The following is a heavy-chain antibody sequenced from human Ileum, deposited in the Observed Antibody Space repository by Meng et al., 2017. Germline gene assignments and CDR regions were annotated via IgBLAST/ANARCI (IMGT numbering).Heavy chain of an antibody. J-gene: IGHJ4*02. CDR2: ISHSGSA. V-gene: IGHV4-4*02. D-gene: IGHD4-23*01. CDR1: SGSISSNTY. CDR3: ARHGGYSQDF. Sequence: HVPLPEPGPGLVRPWGTRSLTCAVSSGSISSNTYWSWLRQPPGKGLEWIGQISHSGSAYYNPSLKSRVTMSVDKSKSQFSLMLTSVTAADTAIYYCARHGGYSQDFWGQGTLVTVSS.